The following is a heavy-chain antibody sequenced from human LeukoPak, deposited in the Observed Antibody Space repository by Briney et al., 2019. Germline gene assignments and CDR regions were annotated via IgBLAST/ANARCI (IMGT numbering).Heavy chain of an antibody. V-gene: IGHV4-59*11. D-gene: IGHD1-26*01. CDR3: ARGGASSRYFDY. Sequence: SETLSLTCTVSGGSLSSHYWSWIRQPPGKGLEWIGFVSYSGSTNYNPSVNGRVTISLGTSKNQFSLRLNSVTAADTAVYYCARGGASSRYFDYWGQGTLVTVSS. J-gene: IGHJ4*02. CDR2: VSYSGST. CDR1: GGSLSSHY.